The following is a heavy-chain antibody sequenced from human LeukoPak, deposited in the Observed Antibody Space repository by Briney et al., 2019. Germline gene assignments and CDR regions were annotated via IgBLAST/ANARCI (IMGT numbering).Heavy chain of an antibody. CDR1: GVSFSGYY. CDR3: ASLSALHYYDSRGMDV. J-gene: IGHJ6*04. V-gene: IGHV4-34*01. CDR2: INHSGST. Sequence: SETLSHTCAVYGVSFSGYYWSWIRQPPGKGLEWIGEINHSGSTNYNPSLKSRVTISVDTSKNQFSLKLSSVTAADTAVYYCASLSALHYYDSRGMDVWGKGTTVTISS. D-gene: IGHD3-22*01.